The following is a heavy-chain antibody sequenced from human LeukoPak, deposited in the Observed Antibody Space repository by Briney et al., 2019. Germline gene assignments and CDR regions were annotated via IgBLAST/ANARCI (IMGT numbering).Heavy chain of an antibody. CDR1: GGSISSYY. V-gene: IGHV4-4*07. J-gene: IGHJ6*03. CDR3: ARYRVGYYYMDV. CDR2: ISTSGST. Sequence: SETLSLTCTVSGGSISSYYWSWIRQPAGKGLESIGHISTSGSTNYNPSLKSRVTMSVDTSKNQFSLKLSSVTAADTAVYYCARYRVGYYYMDVWGKGTTVTISS. D-gene: IGHD2-15*01.